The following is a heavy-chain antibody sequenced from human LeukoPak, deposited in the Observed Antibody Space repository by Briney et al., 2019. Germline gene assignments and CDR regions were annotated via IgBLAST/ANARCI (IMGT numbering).Heavy chain of an antibody. J-gene: IGHJ4*02. CDR2: VIPILGTT. CDR3: ARDDGSATLGFDS. CDR1: GTTFSMSA. V-gene: IGHV1-69*05. D-gene: IGHD1-26*01. Sequence: GASVTVSCKASGTTFSMSAISWVRQAPGQGLEWMGGVIPILGTTNYAQKFQDRVSITTDESTSTAYMEVSSLRSVDTAVYYCARDDGSATLGFDSWGQGTLVTVSS.